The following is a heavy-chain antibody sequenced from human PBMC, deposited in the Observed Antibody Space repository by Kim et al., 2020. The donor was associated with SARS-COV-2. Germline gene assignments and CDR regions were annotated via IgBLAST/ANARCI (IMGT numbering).Heavy chain of an antibody. J-gene: IGHJ3*01. Sequence: SVKVSCKASGGTFSSYAISWVRQAPGQGLEWMGGIIPSFGTANYAQKFQGRVTITADESTSTAYMELSSLRSEHTAVYYCARVDSGPGFDYVWGASHPYAFNVWGQGTMVTVSS. CDR3: ARVDSGPGFDYVWGASHPYAFNV. CDR2: IIPSFGTA. D-gene: IGHD3-16*01. CDR1: GGTFSSYA. V-gene: IGHV1-69*13.